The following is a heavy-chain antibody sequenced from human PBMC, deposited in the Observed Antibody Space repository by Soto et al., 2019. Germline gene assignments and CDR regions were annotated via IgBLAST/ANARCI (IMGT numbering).Heavy chain of an antibody. CDR1: GFTFTSSA. Sequence: SVKVSCKASGFTFTSSAVQWVRQARGQRLEWIGWIVVGSGNTNYAQKFQERVTITRDMSTSTAYMELSSLRSEDTAVYYCAADVYYGSGTFDYWGQGTLVTVSS. CDR3: AADVYYGSGTFDY. CDR2: IVVGSGNT. J-gene: IGHJ4*02. V-gene: IGHV1-58*01. D-gene: IGHD3-10*01.